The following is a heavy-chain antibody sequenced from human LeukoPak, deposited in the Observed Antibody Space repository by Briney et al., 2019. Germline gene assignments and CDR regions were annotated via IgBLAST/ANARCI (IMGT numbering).Heavy chain of an antibody. CDR3: ARGSNDGYETFDY. D-gene: IGHD5-12*01. CDR2: INHSGST. Sequence: SETLSLTCAVYGGSFSGYYWSWIRQPPGKGLEWIGEINHSGSTNYNPSLKSRVTISVDTSKNQFSLKLSSVTAADTAVYYCARGSNDGYETFDYWGQGTLVTVSS. V-gene: IGHV4-34*01. J-gene: IGHJ4*02. CDR1: GGSFSGYY.